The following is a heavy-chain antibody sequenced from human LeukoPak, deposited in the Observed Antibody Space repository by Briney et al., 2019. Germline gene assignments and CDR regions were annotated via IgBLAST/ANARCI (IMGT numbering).Heavy chain of an antibody. D-gene: IGHD1-26*01. J-gene: IGHJ4*02. CDR2: ISYDGRNT. CDR3: AKDRGIVGEPSVNTGIDY. V-gene: IGHV3-30*18. CDR1: GFSFNTYG. Sequence: GGSLRLSCSASGFSFNTYGMHWVRQAPGKGLEWVAVISYDGRNTYYEDSVKGRFAISRDRSQKTLYLQMNSPRAEETAVYYCAKDRGIVGEPSVNTGIDYWGQGTLVTVSS.